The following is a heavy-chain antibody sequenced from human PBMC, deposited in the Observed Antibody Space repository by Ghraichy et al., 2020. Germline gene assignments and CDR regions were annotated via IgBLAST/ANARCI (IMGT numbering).Heavy chain of an antibody. Sequence: GGSLRLSCAASGFRFNRYWMHWVRQAAGKGPVWISRINDDGSATSYADAAKGRFTISRDNDRNTLYLQMNSLRAEDTALYHYIRGTGNGYDGNWVWGQGTTVTVSS. CDR2: INDDGSAT. CDR1: GFRFNRYW. CDR3: IRGTGNGYDGNWV. V-gene: IGHV3-74*01. J-gene: IGHJ6*02. D-gene: IGHD1-1*01.